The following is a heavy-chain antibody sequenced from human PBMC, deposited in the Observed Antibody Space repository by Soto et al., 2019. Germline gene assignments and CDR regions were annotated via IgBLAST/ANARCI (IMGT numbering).Heavy chain of an antibody. CDR1: GFTFSDFY. CDR2: ITSTGGAI. CDR3: ARVAYREYFPH. Sequence: QVQLVESGGGLVRPGGSLRLSCAASGFTFSDFYMSWIRQAPGKGLEWVSSITSTGGAIYYADSVKGRFIISRDNAKNSVYLQMYSLRAEVTAVYYRARVAYREYFPHWGQGTLVTVSS. J-gene: IGHJ1*01. V-gene: IGHV3-11*01.